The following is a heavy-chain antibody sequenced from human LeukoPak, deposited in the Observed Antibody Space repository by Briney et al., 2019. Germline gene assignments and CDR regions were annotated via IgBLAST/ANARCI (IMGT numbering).Heavy chain of an antibody. D-gene: IGHD3-22*01. J-gene: IGHJ3*01. CDR2: ISASGSRT. CDR3: ARDQSPHYYDSSGYGAFNL. V-gene: IGHV3-23*01. CDR1: GFAFNTFA. Sequence: SGGSRRLSCVPSGFAFNTFAMNWVRQAPGKGLEWVSGISASGSRTYYGKSVKGRFTISRDNSKNTLFLQMNNLRGDDTARYFCARDQSPHYYDSSGYGAFNLWGQGTMVIVFS.